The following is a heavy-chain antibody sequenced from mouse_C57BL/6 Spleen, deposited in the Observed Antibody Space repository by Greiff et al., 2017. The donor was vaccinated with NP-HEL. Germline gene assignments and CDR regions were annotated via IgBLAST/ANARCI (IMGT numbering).Heavy chain of an antibody. V-gene: IGHV14-4*01. CDR1: GFNIKDDY. J-gene: IGHJ2*01. CDR2: IDPENGDT. D-gene: IGHD4-1*01. CDR3: TSPSWEGY. Sequence: VQLQQSGAELVRPGASVKLSCTASGFNIKDDYMHWVKQRPEQGLEWIGWIDPENGDTEYASKFQGKATITAATSSNTAYLQLSSLTSEDTAVYYCTSPSWEGYWGQGTTLTVSS.